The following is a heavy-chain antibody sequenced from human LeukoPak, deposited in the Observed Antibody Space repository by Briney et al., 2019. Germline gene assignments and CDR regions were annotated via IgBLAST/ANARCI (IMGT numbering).Heavy chain of an antibody. Sequence: ASVKVSCKASGGTFSSYDISWVRQAPGQGLEWMGGIILIFGTANYAQQFQGRVTIPADESTSTTYMELSSLRSEDTAVYYCARGHPAAGVYYSYFDYWGQGTLVTVSS. D-gene: IGHD3-3*01. J-gene: IGHJ4*02. CDR3: ARGHPAAGVYYSYFDY. V-gene: IGHV1-69*13. CDR1: GGTFSSYD. CDR2: IILIFGTA.